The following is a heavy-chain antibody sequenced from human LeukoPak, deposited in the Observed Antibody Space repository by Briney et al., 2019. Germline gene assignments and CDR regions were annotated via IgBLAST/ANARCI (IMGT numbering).Heavy chain of an antibody. CDR3: ARGLAVVVPAAIGYYYYMDV. D-gene: IGHD2-2*02. J-gene: IGHJ6*03. V-gene: IGHV4-4*02. CDR2: IYHSGST. CDR1: GGSISSSNW. Sequence: SGTLSLTCAVSGGSISSSNWWSWVRQPPGKGLEWIGEIYHSGSTNYNPSLKSRVTISVDKSKNQFSLKLSSVTAADTAVYYCARGLAVVVPAAIGYYYYMDVWGKGTTVTVSS.